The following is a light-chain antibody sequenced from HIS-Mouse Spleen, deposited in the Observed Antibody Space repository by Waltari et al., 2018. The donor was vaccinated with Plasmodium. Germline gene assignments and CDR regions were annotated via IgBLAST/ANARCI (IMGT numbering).Light chain of an antibody. V-gene: IGLV3-10*01. Sequence: SYELTQPPSVSVSPGQTARITCSGDALPNKYAYWYQQKSGQAPVLVIYEDSKRPSCIPERFSGSSSGTMATLTISGAQVEDEADYYCYSTDSSGNHRVFGGGTKLTVL. CDR1: ALPNKY. CDR2: EDS. J-gene: IGLJ3*02. CDR3: YSTDSSGNHRV.